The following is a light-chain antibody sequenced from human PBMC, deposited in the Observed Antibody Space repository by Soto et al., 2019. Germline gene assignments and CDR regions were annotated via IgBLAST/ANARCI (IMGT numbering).Light chain of an antibody. CDR1: QSVSSGQ. CDR3: QQYGSSPIT. V-gene: IGKV3D-20*01. CDR2: DPS. J-gene: IGKJ5*01. Sequence: EIVLTQSTATLSLSTRERATLSCGASQSVSSGQLAWYQQKPGLAPRLLIYDPSSRASGIPDRFSGSGSETDFTLTISRVEPEDFVVDYCQQYGSSPITFGQGTRLEIK.